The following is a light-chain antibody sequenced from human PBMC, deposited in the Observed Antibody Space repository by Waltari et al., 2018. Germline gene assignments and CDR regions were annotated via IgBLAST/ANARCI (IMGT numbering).Light chain of an antibody. V-gene: IGKV1-39*01. Sequence: DIQMTQSPSSLSASVGDRVTITCRASQTISRYLNWYQQKPGKAPNLLIYAASSLQSGVPSRFSGSGSGRDFTLIITSLQPEDFTTYYCQQSYSFTRTFGQGTKVEIK. CDR2: AAS. CDR3: QQSYSFTRT. CDR1: QTISRY. J-gene: IGKJ1*01.